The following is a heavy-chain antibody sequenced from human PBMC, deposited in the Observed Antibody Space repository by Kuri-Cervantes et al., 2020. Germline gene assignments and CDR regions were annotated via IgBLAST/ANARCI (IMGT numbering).Heavy chain of an antibody. CDR1: GYTFTGYY. J-gene: IGHJ6*02. V-gene: IGHV1-2*02. D-gene: IGHD4-23*01. Sequence: ASVKVSCKASGYTFTGYYMHWVRQAPGQRLEWMGWINPNSGGTNYAQKFQGGVTMTRNTSISTAYMELSSLRSEDTAVYYCARMGFVGGYGGTGGDYYYYGMDVWGQGTTVTVSS. CDR2: INPNSGGT. CDR3: ARMGFVGGYGGTGGDYYYYGMDV.